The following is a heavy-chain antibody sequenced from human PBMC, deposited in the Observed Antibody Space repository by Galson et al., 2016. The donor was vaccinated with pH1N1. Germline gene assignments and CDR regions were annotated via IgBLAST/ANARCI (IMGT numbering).Heavy chain of an antibody. CDR3: ARDYYYYYGMDV. CDR2: ITTSGDSL. V-gene: IGHV3-48*03. Sequence: SLRLSCAASGFTFSGFEMNWVRQAPGKGLEWISYITTSGDSLYYADSVKGRFTISRDNAKNSLYLQMNSLRVEDTAVYYCARDYYYYYGMDVWVQGTTVTVSS. J-gene: IGHJ6*02. CDR1: GFTFSGFE.